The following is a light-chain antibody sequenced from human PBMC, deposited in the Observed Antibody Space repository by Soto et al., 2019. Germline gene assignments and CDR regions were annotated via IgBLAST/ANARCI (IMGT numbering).Light chain of an antibody. CDR1: SSDVGKHNL. Sequence: QSVLIQPASVSGSPGQSITSSCTGTSSDVGKHNLVSWYQQHPGKVPELIIYEVSKRPSGVSDRFYGSKSGGTASLTVSGLQAEDEADYYCCSYAGSSFYVFGSGTKVTVL. V-gene: IGLV2-23*02. CDR3: CSYAGSSFYV. CDR2: EVS. J-gene: IGLJ1*01.